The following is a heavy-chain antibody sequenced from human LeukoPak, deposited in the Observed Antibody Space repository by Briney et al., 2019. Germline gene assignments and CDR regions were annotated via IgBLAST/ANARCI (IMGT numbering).Heavy chain of an antibody. D-gene: IGHD2-2*01. Sequence: GGSLRLSCAASGFTFSSYSMNWVRQAPGKGLEWVSSISSSSYIYYADSVKGRFTISRDNAKNSLYLQMNSLRAEDTAVYYCARGRGSTRPGYYYYMDVWGKGTTVTVSS. CDR2: ISSSSYI. CDR3: ARGRGSTRPGYYYYMDV. V-gene: IGHV3-21*01. CDR1: GFTFSSYS. J-gene: IGHJ6*03.